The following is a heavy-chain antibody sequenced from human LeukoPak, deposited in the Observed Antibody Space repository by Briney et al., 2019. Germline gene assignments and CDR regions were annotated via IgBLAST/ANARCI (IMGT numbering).Heavy chain of an antibody. Sequence: PGGSLRLSCAASGFIFSDHYMDWVRQAPGKGLEWVSAISNTGGSTYYADSVKGRFTISRDKSKNTLSLRMNSLRAEDTAVYYCAQQVGYCSSGSCYFTYWGQGTLVTVSS. CDR2: ISNTGGST. V-gene: IGHV3-23*01. D-gene: IGHD2-15*01. J-gene: IGHJ1*01. CDR3: AQQVGYCSSGSCYFTY. CDR1: GFIFSDHY.